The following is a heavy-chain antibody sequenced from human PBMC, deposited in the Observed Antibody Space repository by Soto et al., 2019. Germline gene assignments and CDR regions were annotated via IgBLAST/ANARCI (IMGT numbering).Heavy chain of an antibody. Sequence: GGSLRLSCAASGFTFSTYGMHWVRQAPGKGLEWVAVISYDGNNKYYADYVKGRFTISRDNSNNTLYLQMSSLRAEDTAVYYCAKSVYNWNDGFFDYWGQGTLVTVSS. CDR1: GFTFSTYG. V-gene: IGHV3-30*18. CDR3: AKSVYNWNDGFFDY. D-gene: IGHD1-1*01. CDR2: ISYDGNNK. J-gene: IGHJ4*02.